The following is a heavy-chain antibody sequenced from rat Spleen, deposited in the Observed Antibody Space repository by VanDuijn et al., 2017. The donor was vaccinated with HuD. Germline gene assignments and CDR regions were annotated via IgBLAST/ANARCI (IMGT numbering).Heavy chain of an antibody. J-gene: IGHJ2*01. CDR3: TTGIQPRH. Sequence: EVQLVESGGGLVQPGRSLKLSCAASGFTLSDYYMAWVRQAPTKGLEWVATITYDGSSTYYRDSVKGRFTISRDDAKSTLYLQMDSLRSEDTATYFCTTGIQPRHWGQGVMVTVSS. D-gene: IGHD1-5*01. CDR1: GFTLSDYY. V-gene: IGHV5-29*01. CDR2: ITYDGSST.